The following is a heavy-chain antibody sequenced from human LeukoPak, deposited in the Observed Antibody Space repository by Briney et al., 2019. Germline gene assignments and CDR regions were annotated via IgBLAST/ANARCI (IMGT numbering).Heavy chain of an antibody. Sequence: PGGSLRLSCAASGFTFSSYTMNWVRQAPGKGLEWVSYIGSTSSTIYYADPVKGRFTISRDNAKNSLYPQMNSLKTEDTAVYYCTTYTLTYYYDSSGYYYPILGGYWGQGTLVTVSS. V-gene: IGHV3-48*01. CDR3: TTYTLTYYYDSSGYYYPILGGY. D-gene: IGHD3-22*01. CDR2: IGSTSSTI. J-gene: IGHJ4*02. CDR1: GFTFSSYT.